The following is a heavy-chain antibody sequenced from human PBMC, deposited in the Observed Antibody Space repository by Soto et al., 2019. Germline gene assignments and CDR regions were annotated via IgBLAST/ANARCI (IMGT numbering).Heavy chain of an antibody. Sequence: GGSLRLSCAASGFTFSSYSMNWVRQAPGKGLEWVSSISSSSSYIYYADSVKGRFTISRDNAKNSLYLQMNSLRAEDTAVYYCARAALSRAAAGPFDIWGQGTMVTVSS. J-gene: IGHJ3*02. CDR1: GFTFSSYS. V-gene: IGHV3-21*01. CDR3: ARAALSRAAAGPFDI. D-gene: IGHD6-13*01. CDR2: ISSSSSYI.